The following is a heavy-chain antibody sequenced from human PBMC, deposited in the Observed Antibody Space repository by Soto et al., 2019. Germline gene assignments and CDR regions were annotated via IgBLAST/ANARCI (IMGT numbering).Heavy chain of an antibody. CDR3: ARHSDRTIGGNSGTGLDY. D-gene: IGHD2-21*02. V-gene: IGHV3-23*01. CDR2: ISAGGYNT. J-gene: IGHJ4*02. CDR1: GFTFSTYA. Sequence: DVQLLESGGGLVQPGGSLRLSCADSGFTFSTYAINWVRQAPGKGLEWVSAISAGGYNTDYADSVKGRFTISRDNSKNTLYLQMNSLRAEDTAVYYCARHSDRTIGGNSGTGLDYWGQGTLVTVSS.